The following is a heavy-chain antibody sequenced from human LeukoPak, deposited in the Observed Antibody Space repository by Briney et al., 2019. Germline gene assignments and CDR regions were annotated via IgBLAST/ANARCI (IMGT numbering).Heavy chain of an antibody. D-gene: IGHD3-22*01. CDR3: ARGVYEYPYYYDSSGYYYFDY. V-gene: IGHV4-61*02. CDR1: GGSISSGTYY. J-gene: IGHJ4*02. Sequence: SQTLSLTCTVSGGSISSGTYYWTWIRQPAGKGLEWIGRIYNSGSTSYNPSLKSRVTISVDTSKNQFSLKLSSVTAADTAVYYCARGVYEYPYYYDSSGYYYFDYWGQGTLVTVSS. CDR2: IYNSGST.